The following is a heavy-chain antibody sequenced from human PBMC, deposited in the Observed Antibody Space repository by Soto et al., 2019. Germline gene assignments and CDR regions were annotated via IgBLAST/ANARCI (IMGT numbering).Heavy chain of an antibody. CDR1: GGSFSGYQ. V-gene: IGHV4-34*01. CDR2: INDSGNI. D-gene: IGHD3-10*01. CDR3: ARGLILWFGEFSRRGGYYYYMDV. Sequence: QVQLQQWGAGLLKPSETLSLTCAVYGGSFSGYQWSWIRQTPGKGLEWIGEINDSGNINYNPSLKSRPTISRDSSKKRISLKLSSLTSPDTAVYYCARGLILWFGEFSRRGGYYYYMDVWGKGTTVIVSS. J-gene: IGHJ6*03.